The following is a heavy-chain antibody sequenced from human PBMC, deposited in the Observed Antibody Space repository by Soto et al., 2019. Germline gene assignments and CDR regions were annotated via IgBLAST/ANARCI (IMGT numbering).Heavy chain of an antibody. D-gene: IGHD5-12*01. CDR1: GFTFSSYW. Sequence: EVQLVESGGGLVQPGGSLRLSCAASGFTFSSYWMSWVRQAPGKGLEWVANIKQDGSEKYYVDSVKGRFTISRDNAKNSLYLQMNSLRAEDTAVYYCARVDGYNYGYGYYFDYWGQVTLVTVSS. V-gene: IGHV3-7*01. CDR2: IKQDGSEK. CDR3: ARVDGYNYGYGYYFDY. J-gene: IGHJ4*02.